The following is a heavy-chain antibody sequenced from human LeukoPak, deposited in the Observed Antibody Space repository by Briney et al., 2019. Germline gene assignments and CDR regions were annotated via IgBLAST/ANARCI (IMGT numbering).Heavy chain of an antibody. CDR1: GGSIRGYY. CDR2: IYYSGST. Sequence: PSETLSLTCTVSGGSIRGYYWSWIRQPPGKGLEWIGYIYYSGSTNYNPSLKSRVTISVDTSKNQFSLKLSSVTAADTAVYYCARHSDYGTMVRGVNKWYYFDFWGQGTLVTVSS. V-gene: IGHV4-59*08. J-gene: IGHJ4*02. CDR3: ARHSDYGTMVRGVNKWYYFDF. D-gene: IGHD3-10*01.